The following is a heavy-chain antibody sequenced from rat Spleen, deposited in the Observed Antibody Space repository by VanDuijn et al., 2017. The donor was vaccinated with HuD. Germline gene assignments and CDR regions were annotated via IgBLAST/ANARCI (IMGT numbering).Heavy chain of an antibody. CDR1: GFTFSNYY. CDR3: ARQNWPYYVDY. J-gene: IGHJ2*01. V-gene: IGHV5-29*01. CDR2: ISYDGSST. D-gene: IGHD5-1*01. Sequence: EVQLVESGGGLVQPGRSLKLSCAASGFTFSNYYMAWVRQAPTKGLEWVATISYDGSSTYYRDSVKGRFTISRDNEKSTLYLQMDSLRSDDTATYYCARQNWPYYVDYWGQGVMVTVSS.